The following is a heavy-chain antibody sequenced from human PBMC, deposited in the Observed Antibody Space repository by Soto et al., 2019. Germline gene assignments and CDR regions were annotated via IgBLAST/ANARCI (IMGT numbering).Heavy chain of an antibody. CDR1: GGSISSGDYY. D-gene: IGHD2-2*01. J-gene: IGHJ6*02. CDR2: IYYSGST. Sequence: QVQLQESGPGLVKPSQTLSLTCTVSGGSISSGDYYWSWIRQPPGKGLEWIGYIYYSGSTYYNPSLKSRVTISVDTSKNQFSLKLSSVTAADTAVYYCARDFGSSQPYYYYGMDVWGQGTTVTVSS. V-gene: IGHV4-30-4*01. CDR3: ARDFGSSQPYYYYGMDV.